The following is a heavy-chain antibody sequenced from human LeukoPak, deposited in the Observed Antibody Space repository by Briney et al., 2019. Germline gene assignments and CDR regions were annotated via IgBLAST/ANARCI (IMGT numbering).Heavy chain of an antibody. CDR1: GGSISSSNW. D-gene: IGHD3-22*01. CDR3: ARDYYDSSGYYSGIDY. Sequence: SGTLSLTCAVSGGSISSSNWWSWVRQPPGKGLEWIGEIYHSGSTNYNPSLKSRVTISVDKSKSQFSLKLSSVTAADTAVYYCARDYYDSSGYYSGIDYWGQGTLVTVSS. CDR2: IYHSGST. J-gene: IGHJ4*02. V-gene: IGHV4-4*02.